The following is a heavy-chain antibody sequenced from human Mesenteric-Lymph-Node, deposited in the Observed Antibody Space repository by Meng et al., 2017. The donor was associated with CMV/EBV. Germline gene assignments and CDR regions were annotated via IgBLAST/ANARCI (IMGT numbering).Heavy chain of an antibody. CDR1: GGTFSSYT. V-gene: IGHV1-69*02. CDR3: AGGIAAAGSRWFDP. D-gene: IGHD6-13*01. CDR2: IIPILGIA. Sequence: QVQLVQSVAEVKKPGSSVKFSCKASGGTFSSYTISWVRQAPGQGLEWMGRIIPILGIANYAQKFQGRVTITADKSTSTAYMELSSLRSEDTAVYYCAGGIAAAGSRWFDPWGQGTLVTVSS. J-gene: IGHJ5*02.